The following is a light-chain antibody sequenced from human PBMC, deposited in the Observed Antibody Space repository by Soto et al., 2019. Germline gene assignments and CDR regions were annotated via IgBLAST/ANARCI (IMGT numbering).Light chain of an antibody. Sequence: DIQMPQSPSSLSASVGDRVTITCRASQNISIYLNWYQQKPGKAPKLLIYTVSNLQSGVPSRFSADGSGTDFTLTISSLQPEDFATYYCQQSSSTPPFTFGPGTKVDI. CDR1: QNISIY. J-gene: IGKJ3*01. CDR2: TVS. CDR3: QQSSSTPPFT. V-gene: IGKV1-39*01.